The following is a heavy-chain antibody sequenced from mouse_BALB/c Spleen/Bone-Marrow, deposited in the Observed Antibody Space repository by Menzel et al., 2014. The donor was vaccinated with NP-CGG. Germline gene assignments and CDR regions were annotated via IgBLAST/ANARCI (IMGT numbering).Heavy chain of an antibody. CDR2: INPDSRTI. CDR1: GFDFSRYW. Sequence: EVHLVESGGGLVQPGGSLKLSCAASGFDFSRYWMSWVRQAPGKGLEWIGEINPDSRTINYSPSLKDKFIIARDNAKNTLYLRVNKVRSEDTALYCCARPDYYGYLNYWGQGTTLTVSS. J-gene: IGHJ2*01. CDR3: ARPDYYGYLNY. V-gene: IGHV4-1*02. D-gene: IGHD1-1*01.